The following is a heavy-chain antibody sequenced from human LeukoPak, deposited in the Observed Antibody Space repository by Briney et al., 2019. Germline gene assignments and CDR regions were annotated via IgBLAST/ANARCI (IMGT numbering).Heavy chain of an antibody. CDR3: ARAPETGTTPSYLDY. CDR1: GFTFSSYA. CDR2: TSHDGSNK. V-gene: IGHV3-30*01. D-gene: IGHD1-7*01. J-gene: IGHJ4*02. Sequence: GGSLRLSCAASGFTFSSYAMHWVRQAPGKGLEWVAVTSHDGSNKYYADSVKGRFTISRDNSRNTLYLQMHSLRAEDSAMYYCARAPETGTTPSYLDYWGQGTLVSVSS.